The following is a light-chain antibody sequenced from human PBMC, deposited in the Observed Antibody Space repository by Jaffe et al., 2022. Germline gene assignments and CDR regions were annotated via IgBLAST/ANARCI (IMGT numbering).Light chain of an antibody. V-gene: IGLV3-21*02. CDR2: DDS. J-gene: IGLJ1*01. Sequence: SYVLTQPPSVSVAPGQTATISCGGENIGSKAVHWYQQKPGQAPVLVVYDDSDRPSGIPDRFSASNSGNTATLTISRVEPGDEADYYCLLWDIRSDHYVFGPGTKVTVL. CDR3: LLWDIRSDHYV. CDR1: NIGSKA.